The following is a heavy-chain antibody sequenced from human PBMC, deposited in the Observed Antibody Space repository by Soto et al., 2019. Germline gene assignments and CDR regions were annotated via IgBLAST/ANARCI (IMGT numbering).Heavy chain of an antibody. Sequence: SVKVSWKASGGTFSSYAISWVRQAPGQGLEWMGGIIPLFGRANYAQKFQGRVTITAAASTSTAYMELSSLRSEDTAVYYCAQTLGLAAAGPGRFDLWGRGTLVTVSS. J-gene: IGHJ2*01. D-gene: IGHD6-25*01. CDR3: AQTLGLAAAGPGRFDL. CDR1: GGTFSSYA. CDR2: IIPLFGRA. V-gene: IGHV1-69*13.